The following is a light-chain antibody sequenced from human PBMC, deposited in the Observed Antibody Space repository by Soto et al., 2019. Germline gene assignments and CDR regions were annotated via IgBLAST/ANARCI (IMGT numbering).Light chain of an antibody. CDR2: EDN. CDR1: SGSIASNY. V-gene: IGLV6-57*02. J-gene: IGLJ2*01. CDR3: QSYDSSNVV. Sequence: NFMLTQPHSVSESPGKTVTISCTGSSGSIASNYVQWYQQRPGSAPTTVIYEDNQRPSGVPDRFSGSIDSSSNSASLTLSGLKTEDEAGYSCQSYDSSNVVFGGGTKLTVL.